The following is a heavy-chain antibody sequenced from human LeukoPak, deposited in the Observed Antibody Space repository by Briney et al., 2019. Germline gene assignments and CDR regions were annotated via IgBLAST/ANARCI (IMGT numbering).Heavy chain of an antibody. CDR2: IIPIFGTA. CDR1: GGTFSSYA. J-gene: IGHJ4*02. D-gene: IGHD5-12*01. CDR3: ARDRFRYGGYLPVFDY. Sequence: SVKVSCKASGGTFSSYAISWVRQAPGQGLGWMGGIIPIFGTANYAQKFQGRVTLTADESTSTAYMELSSLRSEDTAVYYRARDRFRYGGYLPVFDYWGQGTLVTVSS. V-gene: IGHV1-69*13.